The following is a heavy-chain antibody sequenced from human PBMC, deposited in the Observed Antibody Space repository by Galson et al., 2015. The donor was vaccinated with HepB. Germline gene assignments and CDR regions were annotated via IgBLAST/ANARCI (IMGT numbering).Heavy chain of an antibody. Sequence: SVKVSCKASGGSFSSFIISWVRQAPGQGLEWMGRIIPTLGRTDFAQNFQGRVTITADKSTSTTYMELSGLRSEDTAVYYCAAGPIVGATTDYWGQGTLVTVSS. CDR3: AAGPIVGATTDY. CDR2: IIPTLGRT. D-gene: IGHD1-26*01. CDR1: GGSFSSFI. J-gene: IGHJ4*02. V-gene: IGHV1-69*02.